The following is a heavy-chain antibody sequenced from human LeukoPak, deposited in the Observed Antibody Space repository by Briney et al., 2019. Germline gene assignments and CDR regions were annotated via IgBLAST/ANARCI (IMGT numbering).Heavy chain of an antibody. V-gene: IGHV7-4-1*02. CDR2: INTNTGNP. J-gene: IGHJ3*02. Sequence: ASVKVSCKASGYTFTSYAMNWVRQAPGQGLEWMGWINTNTGNPTYAQGFTGRFVFSLDTSVSTAYLQISSLKAEDTAVYYCARDGTPLPYYDFWSGYWTYDAFDIWGQGTMVTVSS. CDR1: GYTFTSYA. CDR3: ARDGTPLPYYDFWSGYWTYDAFDI. D-gene: IGHD3-3*01.